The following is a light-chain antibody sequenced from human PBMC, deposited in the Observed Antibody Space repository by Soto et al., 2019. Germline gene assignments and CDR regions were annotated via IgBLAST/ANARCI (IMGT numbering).Light chain of an antibody. CDR1: QSIGTW. CDR3: QQYNIYPYT. Sequence: DIQMTQSPSTLSASVGDRVTITCRASQSIGTWLAWYQQKPGKAPKVLIHKASSLESGVPSRFSGSGSGTEFTLTISSLQPDDFATYYVQQYNIYPYTFGQGTKVEIK. J-gene: IGKJ2*01. CDR2: KAS. V-gene: IGKV1-5*03.